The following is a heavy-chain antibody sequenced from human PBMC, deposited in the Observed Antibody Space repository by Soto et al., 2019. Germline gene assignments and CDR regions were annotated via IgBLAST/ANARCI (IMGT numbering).Heavy chain of an antibody. J-gene: IGHJ6*02. Sequence: GESLKISCQGFGYSFTTYWIGWARQMPGKGLEWMGFIYPADSDTRYSDSDSKNSPSFEGHVTISADKSISTAYLQWSSLRASDTAIYYCARGGGGTPGGGPAIDVWGQGTTVTVSS. D-gene: IGHD2-15*01. CDR2: IYPADSDT. CDR3: ARGGGGTPGGGPAIDV. V-gene: IGHV5-51*01. CDR1: GYSFTTYW.